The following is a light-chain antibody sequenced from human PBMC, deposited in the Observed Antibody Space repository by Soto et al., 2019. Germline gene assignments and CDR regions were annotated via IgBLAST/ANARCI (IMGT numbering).Light chain of an antibody. CDR1: SSNIGSNS. V-gene: IGLV1-44*01. Sequence: QSALTQPPSASGTPGQRVTISCSGSSSNIGSNSVKWYQQLPETAPRLLIYGYNQRPSGVPERFSASKSGTSASLAISGLQSEDEADYYCAAWDDRLKDLILGGGTKLTVL. CDR2: GYN. J-gene: IGLJ2*01. CDR3: AAWDDRLKDLI.